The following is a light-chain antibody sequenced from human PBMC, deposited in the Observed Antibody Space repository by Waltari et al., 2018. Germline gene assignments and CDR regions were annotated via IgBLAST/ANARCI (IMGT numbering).Light chain of an antibody. Sequence: DIKMTQSPSSLSASVGDRVAITCRATQSISNYLNWYQQKPGKAPKLLIYASSSLQFGVPASFSGSGSGTDFTLTISSLQPEDFATYYCQQSYSTPFTFGGGTKVEIK. V-gene: IGKV1-39*01. CDR2: ASS. CDR3: QQSYSTPFT. CDR1: QSISNY. J-gene: IGKJ4*01.